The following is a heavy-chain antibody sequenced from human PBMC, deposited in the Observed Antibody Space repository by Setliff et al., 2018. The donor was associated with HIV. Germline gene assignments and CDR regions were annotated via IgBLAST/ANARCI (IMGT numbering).Heavy chain of an antibody. CDR1: HGAISSYY. CDR3: ARLAATYGNHRFDY. J-gene: IGHJ4*02. Sequence: SETLSLTCTVSHGAISSYYWSWIRQPPGKGLEWIGHIFYTGYAIYSPSLKSRVTMSADTSKNEFSLNVRSVIAADTAVYYCARLAATYGNHRFDYWGQGVLVTVSS. CDR2: IFYTGYA. V-gene: IGHV4-59*04. D-gene: IGHD1-1*01.